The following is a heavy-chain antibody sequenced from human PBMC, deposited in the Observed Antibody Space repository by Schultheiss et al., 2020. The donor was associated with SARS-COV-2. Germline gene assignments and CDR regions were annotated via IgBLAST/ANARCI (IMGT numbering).Heavy chain of an antibody. CDR3: AREAHMDV. CDR2: IYHSGST. CDR1: GGSISSYY. V-gene: IGHV4-59*12. J-gene: IGHJ6*03. Sequence: SETLSLTCTVSGGSISSYYWSWIRQPPGKGLEWIGSIYHSGSTYHNPSLKSRVTISVDTSKNQFSLKLSSVTAADTAVYYCAREAHMDVWGKGTTVTVSS.